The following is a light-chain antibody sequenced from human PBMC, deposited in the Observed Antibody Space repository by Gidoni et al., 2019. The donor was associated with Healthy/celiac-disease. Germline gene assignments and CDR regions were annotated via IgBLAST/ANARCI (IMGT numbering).Light chain of an antibody. CDR3: QQYDNLLRT. J-gene: IGKJ3*01. CDR1: QDISNY. Sequence: DIQMTQSPSSLPASVGDRVTITCQASQDISNYLNWYQQKPGKAPKLLIYDASNLETGVPSRFSGSGSGTDFTFTISSLQPEDIATYYCQQYDNLLRTFGPGTKVDIK. V-gene: IGKV1-33*01. CDR2: DAS.